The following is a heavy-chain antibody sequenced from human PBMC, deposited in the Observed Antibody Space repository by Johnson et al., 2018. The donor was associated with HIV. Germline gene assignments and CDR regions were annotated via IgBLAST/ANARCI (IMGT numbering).Heavy chain of an antibody. CDR3: AKDARLYPGIVGATNLYAFDI. D-gene: IGHD1-26*01. Sequence: QVQLVESGGGVVQPGGSLRLSCAASGFTFSNYGMHWVRQAPGKVLEWVAFIRYDGSNKYYADSVKGRFTISRDNSNNTLYLQMNSLRAEDTAVYYCAKDARLYPGIVGATNLYAFDIWGQGTMVTVSS. J-gene: IGHJ3*02. CDR1: GFTFSNYG. CDR2: IRYDGSNK. V-gene: IGHV3-30*02.